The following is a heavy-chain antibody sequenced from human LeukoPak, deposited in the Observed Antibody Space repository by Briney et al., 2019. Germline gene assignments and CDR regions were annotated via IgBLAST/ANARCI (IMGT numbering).Heavy chain of an antibody. CDR1: GFTFSSYG. J-gene: IGHJ4*02. Sequence: GRSLRLSCAASGFTFSSYGMHWVRQAPGKGLEWVAVISYDGSNKYYADSVKGRFTISRDNSKNTLYLQMNSLRAEDTAVYYCAKAEVEMATIAYWGQGTLVTVSS. V-gene: IGHV3-30*18. CDR3: AKAEVEMATIAY. CDR2: ISYDGSNK. D-gene: IGHD5-24*01.